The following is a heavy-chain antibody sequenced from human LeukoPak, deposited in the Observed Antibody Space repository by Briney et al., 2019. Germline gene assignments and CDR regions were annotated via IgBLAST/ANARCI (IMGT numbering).Heavy chain of an antibody. J-gene: IGHJ4*02. V-gene: IGHV3-48*04. Sequence: PGRSLRLSCAASGFTFSSYAMHWVRQAPGQGLEWVSYISGSGSTIYYADSVKGRFTISRDNAKNSLYLQMNSLRAEDTAVYYCAREAYGYRGLDYWGQGTLVTVSS. CDR2: ISGSGSTI. CDR3: AREAYGYRGLDY. D-gene: IGHD5-18*01. CDR1: GFTFSSYA.